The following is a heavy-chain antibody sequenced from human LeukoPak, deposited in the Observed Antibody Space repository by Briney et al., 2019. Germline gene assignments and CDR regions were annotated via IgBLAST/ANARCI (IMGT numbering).Heavy chain of an antibody. D-gene: IGHD2-15*01. CDR3: AKVPYCSGGSCYSDQNWFDP. CDR2: ISGSGGST. CDR1: GFTFSSYA. Sequence: SGGSLRLSCAASGFTFSSYAMSWVRQAPGKGLEWVSAISGSGGSTYYADSVKGRFTISRDNSKNTLYLQMNSLRAEDTAVYYRAKVPYCSGGSCYSDQNWFDPWGQGTLVTVSS. V-gene: IGHV3-23*01. J-gene: IGHJ5*02.